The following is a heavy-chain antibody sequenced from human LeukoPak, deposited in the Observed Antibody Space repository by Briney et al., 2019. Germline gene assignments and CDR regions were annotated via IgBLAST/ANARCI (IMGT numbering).Heavy chain of an antibody. D-gene: IGHD1-14*01. V-gene: IGHV3-23*01. Sequence: GRSLRLSCAASGFTFCGYATRWVRQSTGKGLAQLTGISIGGDYTYYADSVQGRFTISRDNSKNTLFLHMSTLRPEDTAKSYCAKLHSATITADFDNWGKGSLVIVPS. CDR3: AKLHSATITADFDN. CDR2: ISIGGDYT. J-gene: IGHJ4*02. CDR1: GFTFCGYA.